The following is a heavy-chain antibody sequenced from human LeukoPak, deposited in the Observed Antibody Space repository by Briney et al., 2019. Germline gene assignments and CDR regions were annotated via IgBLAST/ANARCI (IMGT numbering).Heavy chain of an antibody. CDR1: GGSISSYY. V-gene: IGHV4-59*01. CDR2: IYYSGST. CDR3: ARFRKGIAVAGTGFDY. Sequence: SETLSLTCTVSGGSISSYYWSWIRQPPGKGLEWTGYIYYSGSTNYDPSLKSRVTISVDTSKNQFSLKLSSVTAADTAVYYCARFRKGIAVAGTGFDYWGQGTLVTVSS. D-gene: IGHD6-19*01. J-gene: IGHJ4*02.